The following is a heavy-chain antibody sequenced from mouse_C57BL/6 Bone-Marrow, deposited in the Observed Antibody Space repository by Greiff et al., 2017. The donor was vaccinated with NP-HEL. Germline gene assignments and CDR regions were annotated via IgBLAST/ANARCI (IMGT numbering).Heavy chain of an antibody. CDR1: GFSFNTYA. CDR3: VRHSFWYFDV. Sequence: EVKVVESGGGLVQPKGSLKLSCAASGFSFNTYAMNWVRQAPGKGLEWVARIRSKSNNYATYYADSVKDRFTISRDDSESMLYLQMNNLKTEDTAMYYCVRHSFWYFDVWGTGTTVTVSS. D-gene: IGHD1-1*01. V-gene: IGHV10-1*01. J-gene: IGHJ1*03. CDR2: IRSKSNNYAT.